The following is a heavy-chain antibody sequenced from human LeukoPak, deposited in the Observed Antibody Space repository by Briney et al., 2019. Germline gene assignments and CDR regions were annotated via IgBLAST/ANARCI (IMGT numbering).Heavy chain of an antibody. CDR3: ARDPSGRGWYYYGMDV. CDR1: GFTFSDYY. J-gene: IGHJ6*02. CDR2: ISSSSSTI. V-gene: IGHV3-11*04. Sequence: GGSLRLSCAASGFTFSDYYMSWIRQAPGKGLEWVSYISSSSSTIYYADSVKGRFTISRDNAKNSLYLQMNSLRDEDTAVYYCARDPSGRGWYYYGMDVWGQGTTVTVSS. D-gene: IGHD6-19*01.